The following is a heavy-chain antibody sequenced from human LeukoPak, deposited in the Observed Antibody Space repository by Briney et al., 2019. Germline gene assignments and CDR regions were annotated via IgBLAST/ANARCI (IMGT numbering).Heavy chain of an antibody. CDR3: ARAGFMYLSGMDV. D-gene: IGHD3-16*01. CDR1: GVPISTCY. Sequence: SETLSLTCSDSGVPISTCYWSWIRQSPGKGLEWIAYVYYNGDIMYNPSLKSRVTISLDTSKNQVSLSVTSVTAADTAVYYCARAGFMYLSGMDVWGRGTTVTVSS. J-gene: IGHJ6*02. V-gene: IGHV4-59*01. CDR2: VYYNGDI.